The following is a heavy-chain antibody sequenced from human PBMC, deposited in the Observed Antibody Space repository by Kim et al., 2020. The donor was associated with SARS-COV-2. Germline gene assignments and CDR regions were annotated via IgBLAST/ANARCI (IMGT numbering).Heavy chain of an antibody. CDR1: GFTFSSYG. V-gene: IGHV3-33*01. Sequence: GGSLRLSCAASGFTFSSYGMHWVRQAPGKGLEWVAVIWYDGSNKYYADSVKGRFTISRDNSKNTLYLQMNSLRAEDTAVYYCARDRLSRLMITFGGVIDYGMDVWGQGNTGPVSS. CDR2: IWYDGSNK. CDR3: ARDRLSRLMITFGGVIDYGMDV. D-gene: IGHD3-16*02. J-gene: IGHJ6*02.